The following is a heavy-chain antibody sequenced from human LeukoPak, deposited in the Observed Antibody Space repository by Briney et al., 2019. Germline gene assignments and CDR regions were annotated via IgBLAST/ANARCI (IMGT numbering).Heavy chain of an antibody. J-gene: IGHJ4*02. CDR2: ISSSSSYI. D-gene: IGHD3-10*01. V-gene: IGHV3-21*01. CDR1: GFTFSSYS. CDR3: ARVGGSGSYGLDY. Sequence: GGSLRLSCAASGFTFSSYSMNWVRQAPGKGLEWVSSISSSSSYIYYADSVKGRFTISRDNAKNSLYLQMNSLRAEDTAVYYCARVGGSGSYGLDYWGQGTLVTVSS.